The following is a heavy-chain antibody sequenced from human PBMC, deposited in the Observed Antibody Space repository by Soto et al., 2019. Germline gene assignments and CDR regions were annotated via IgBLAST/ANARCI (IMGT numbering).Heavy chain of an antibody. Sequence: QVQLVQSGAEVKKPGASVKVSCKASGYIFPDYYVHWVRQAPGEGLEWMGRINPNGGGTNYAQKFEGWVTMTTDTSISTAYMELSRLNFDDTAVYYCARGEQLVHFDPWGQGTLVTVSS. CDR3: ARGEQLVHFDP. CDR2: INPNGGGT. J-gene: IGHJ4*01. D-gene: IGHD6-6*01. CDR1: GYIFPDYY. V-gene: IGHV1-2*04.